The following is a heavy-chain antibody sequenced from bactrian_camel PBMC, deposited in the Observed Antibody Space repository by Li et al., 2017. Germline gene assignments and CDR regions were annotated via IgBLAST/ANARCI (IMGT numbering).Heavy chain of an antibody. CDR1: DSSNRRVC. J-gene: IGHJ4*01. CDR2: IYTRDDNP. V-gene: IGHV3S1*01. CDR3: AAGGSSYA. Sequence: VQLVESGGGSAEAGGSLRLSCAGLDSSNRRVCMAWFRQAPRKEREGLAAIYTRDDNPYYVDSVKSRFTISRDNANNTLYLQMDSLKAEDTAVYYCAAGGSSYAWGQGTQVTVS. D-gene: IGHD6*01.